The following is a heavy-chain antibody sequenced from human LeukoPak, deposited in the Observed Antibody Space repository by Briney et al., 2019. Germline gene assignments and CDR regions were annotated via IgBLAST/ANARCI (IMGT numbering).Heavy chain of an antibody. V-gene: IGHV1-18*04. CDR3: ARVDLGGWLYYFDY. CDR2: ISAYNGNT. Sequence: ASVKVSCKASGYTFTSYGISWVRQAPGQGLEWMGWISAYNGNTNYAQKLQGRVTMTTDTSTSTAYMELRGLRSDDTAVYYCARVDLGGWLYYFDYWGQGTLVTVSS. J-gene: IGHJ4*02. D-gene: IGHD6-19*01. CDR1: GYTFTSYG.